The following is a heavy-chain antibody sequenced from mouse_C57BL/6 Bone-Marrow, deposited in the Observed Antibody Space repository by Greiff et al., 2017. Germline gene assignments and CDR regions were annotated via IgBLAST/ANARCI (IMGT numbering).Heavy chain of an antibody. CDR3: ARRDYFDY. CDR2: IDPSDSYT. J-gene: IGHJ2*01. Sequence: VQLQQPGAELVMPGASVKLSCKASGYTFTSYWMHWVKQRPGQGLEWIGEIDPSDSYTNYNQKFKGKSTLTVDKSSSTAYMQLSSLTSEDSAVHYCARRDYFDYWGQGTTLTVSS. V-gene: IGHV1-69*01. CDR1: GYTFTSYW.